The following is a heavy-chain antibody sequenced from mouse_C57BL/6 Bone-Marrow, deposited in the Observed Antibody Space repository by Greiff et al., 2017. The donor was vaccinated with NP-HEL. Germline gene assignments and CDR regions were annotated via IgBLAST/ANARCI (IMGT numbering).Heavy chain of an antibody. Sequence: QVQLQQPGAELVKPGASVKLSCKASGYTFTSYWMQWVKQRPGQGLEWIGEIDPSDSYTNYNHKFKGKATLTVDTSSSPAYMQLISLTSEDSAVYYCARAGNGYYDYFDYWGQGTTLTVSS. CDR2: IDPSDSYT. CDR3: ARAGNGYYDYFDY. V-gene: IGHV1-50*01. D-gene: IGHD2-3*01. CDR1: GYTFTSYW. J-gene: IGHJ2*01.